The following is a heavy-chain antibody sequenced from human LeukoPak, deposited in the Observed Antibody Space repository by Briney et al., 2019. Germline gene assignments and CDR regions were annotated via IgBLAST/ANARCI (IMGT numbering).Heavy chain of an antibody. CDR2: ISSRSTYI. V-gene: IGHV3-21*01. J-gene: IGHJ6*04. Sequence: GGSLRLSCAASGFTFSSYTMNWVRQAPGKGLEWVSSISSRSTYIYYADSVKGRFTISRDNAKNSLYLQMSSLRAEDTAVYYCAELGITMIGGVWGKGTTVTISS. CDR1: GFTFSSYT. D-gene: IGHD3-10*02. CDR3: AELGITMIGGV.